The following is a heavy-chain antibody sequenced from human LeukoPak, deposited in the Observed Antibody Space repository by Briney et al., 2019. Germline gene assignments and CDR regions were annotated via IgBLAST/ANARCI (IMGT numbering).Heavy chain of an antibody. J-gene: IGHJ4*02. Sequence: GGSLRLSCAASGFTFSSNAMSWVRQDPGKGLEWVSAISGSGGSTYYADSVKGRFTISRDNSKNTLYLQMNSLRGGDTAVYYCASAVQTRAGTDYWGQGTLVTVSS. CDR2: ISGSGGST. D-gene: IGHD6-13*01. CDR3: ASAVQTRAGTDY. CDR1: GFTFSSNA. V-gene: IGHV3-23*01.